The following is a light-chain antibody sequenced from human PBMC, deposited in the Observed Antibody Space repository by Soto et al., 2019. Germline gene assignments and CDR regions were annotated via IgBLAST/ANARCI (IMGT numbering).Light chain of an antibody. CDR3: QQYNTYST. CDR1: QSISSW. CDR2: AAS. V-gene: IGKV1-5*01. Sequence: GDRVTITCTASQSISSWLAWYQQKPGTAPKLLIYAASSLESGAPSRFSGGGSGTEFTLTISSLQPDDFATYYRQQYNTYSTFGQGTKVDIK. J-gene: IGKJ1*01.